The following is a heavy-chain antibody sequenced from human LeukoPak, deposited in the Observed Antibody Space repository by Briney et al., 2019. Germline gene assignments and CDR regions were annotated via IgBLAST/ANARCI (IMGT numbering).Heavy chain of an antibody. V-gene: IGHV3-7*01. CDR1: GFTFSSDW. Sequence: PGGSLRLSCAASGFTFSSDWMSWVRQAPGKGLEWVANIKQDGSEKNYVDSVKGRFTISRDNAKNSLFLQMNSLRAEDTAVYYCAGGGSYYGMDVWGQGTTVTVSS. CDR3: AGGGSYYGMDV. D-gene: IGHD3-10*01. CDR2: IKQDGSEK. J-gene: IGHJ6*02.